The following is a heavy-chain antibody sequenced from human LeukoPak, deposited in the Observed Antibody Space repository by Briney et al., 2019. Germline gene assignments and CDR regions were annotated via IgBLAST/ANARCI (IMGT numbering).Heavy chain of an antibody. V-gene: IGHV4-34*01. J-gene: IGHJ4*02. CDR2: INHSGST. D-gene: IGHD3-3*01. Sequence: SETLSLTCAVYGGSFSGYYWSWIRQPPGKGLEWIGEINHSGSTNYNPSLKSRVTISVDTSKNQFSLKLSSVTAADTAVYYCARGGFLEWLLYFDYWGQGTLVTVSS. CDR3: ARGGFLEWLLYFDY. CDR1: GGSFSGYY.